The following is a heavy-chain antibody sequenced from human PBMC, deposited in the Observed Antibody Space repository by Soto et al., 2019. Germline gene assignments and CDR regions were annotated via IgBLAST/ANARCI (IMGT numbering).Heavy chain of an antibody. J-gene: IGHJ5*02. CDR3: ARDLGGCSGGSCRYNWFDP. Sequence: ASVKVSCKASGGTFSSYVISWVRQAPGQGLEWMGGIIPMYGTENYAQTFQDRVTITADTSTSTAYMELSSLRSEDTAVYYCARDLGGCSGGSCRYNWFDPWGQGTPLTVSS. CDR1: GGTFSSYV. V-gene: IGHV1-69*06. D-gene: IGHD2-15*01. CDR2: IIPMYGTE.